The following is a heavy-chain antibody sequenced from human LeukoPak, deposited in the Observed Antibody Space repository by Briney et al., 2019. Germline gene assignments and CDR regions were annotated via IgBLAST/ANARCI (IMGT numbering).Heavy chain of an antibody. CDR3: ARDRASSSWFDY. D-gene: IGHD6-13*01. V-gene: IGHV1-69*05. J-gene: IGHJ4*02. CDR2: IIPIFGTA. Sequence: GASVKVSCKASGGTFSSYAISWVRQAPGQGLEWMGGIIPIFGTANYAQKFQGRVTITTDESASTAYMELSSLRSEDTAVYYCARDRASSSWFDYWGQGTLVTVSS. CDR1: GGTFSSYA.